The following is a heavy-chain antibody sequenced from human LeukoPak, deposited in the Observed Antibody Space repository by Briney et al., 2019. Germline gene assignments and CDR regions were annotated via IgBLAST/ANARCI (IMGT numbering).Heavy chain of an antibody. J-gene: IGHJ4*02. Sequence: GGSLRLSCAASGFTFSSYAMHWVRQAPGKGLEWVAVISYDGSNKYYADSVKGRFTISRDNSKNTLYLQMNSLRAEDTAVYYCARDQHQFNYGPPALWGQGTLVTVSS. V-gene: IGHV3-30*04. CDR3: ARDQHQFNYGPPAL. D-gene: IGHD3-10*01. CDR1: GFTFSSYA. CDR2: ISYDGSNK.